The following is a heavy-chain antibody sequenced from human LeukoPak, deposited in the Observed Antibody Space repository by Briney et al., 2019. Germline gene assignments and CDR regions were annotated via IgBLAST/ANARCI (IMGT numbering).Heavy chain of an antibody. Sequence: SETLSLTCTVSGGSISSSSYYWGWIRQPPGKGLEWIGSIYYSGSTYYNPPLKSRVTISVDTSKNQFSLKLSSVTAADTAVYYCARLPKKAGYYYDSSGYYYGYWGQGTLVTVSS. CDR3: ARLPKKAGYYYDSSGYYYGY. CDR2: IYYSGST. CDR1: GGSISSSSYY. V-gene: IGHV4-39*07. J-gene: IGHJ4*02. D-gene: IGHD3-22*01.